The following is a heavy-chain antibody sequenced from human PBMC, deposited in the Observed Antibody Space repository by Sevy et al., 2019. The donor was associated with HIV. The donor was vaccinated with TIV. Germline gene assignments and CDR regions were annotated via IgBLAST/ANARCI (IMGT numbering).Heavy chain of an antibody. CDR3: ARSGGSYDYGMDV. V-gene: IGHV3-7*01. Sequence: GGSLRVSCAASGFTLSSYWMSWVRQAPGKGLEWVANIKQDGSEKYYVDSVKGRFTISRDNAKNSLYLQMNSLRAEDTAVYYCARSGGSYDYGMDVWGQGTTVTVSS. J-gene: IGHJ6*02. D-gene: IGHD1-26*01. CDR1: GFTLSSYW. CDR2: IKQDGSEK.